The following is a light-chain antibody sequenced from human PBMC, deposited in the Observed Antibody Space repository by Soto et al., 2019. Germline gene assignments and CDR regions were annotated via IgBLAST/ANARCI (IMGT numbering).Light chain of an antibody. CDR1: QDINNY. V-gene: IGKV1-16*02. CDR2: AAS. Sequence: DIQMTQSPSSLSASVGDRVTITCRASQDINNYVAWFQQKPGKAPKTLIYAASTLQTGVSSNFSGSGSGTDFTLTITSLQPEDCATYYCQQSYSTPFTFGPGTKVDIK. CDR3: QQSYSTPFT. J-gene: IGKJ3*01.